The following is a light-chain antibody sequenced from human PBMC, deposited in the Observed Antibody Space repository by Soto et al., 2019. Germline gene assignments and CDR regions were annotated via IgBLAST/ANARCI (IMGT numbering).Light chain of an antibody. J-gene: IGLJ2*01. CDR2: EVS. CDR3: SSYAGSNNHVI. CDR1: SSDVGAYKY. Sequence: QSALTQPPSVSGSPGQSVTISCTGTSSDVGAYKYVSWYQKHPGKAPKLMIYEVSKRPSGVPDRFSGSKSGSTASLTVSGLQAEDEADYYCSSYAGSNNHVIFGGGTKLTVL. V-gene: IGLV2-8*01.